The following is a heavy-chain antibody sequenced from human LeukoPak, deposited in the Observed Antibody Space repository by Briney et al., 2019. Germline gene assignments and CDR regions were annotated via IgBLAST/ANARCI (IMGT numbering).Heavy chain of an antibody. CDR2: IRNDGSNK. D-gene: IGHD2-15*01. Sequence: GGSLRLSCAASGFTFSSYGMHWVRRAPGKGLEWVAVIRNDGSNKYYADSVKGRFTISRDNAKNTVHLQMNRLRAECTAVYYWAKDHCSRGTCYHYYYMDVCVNRATVTASS. V-gene: IGHV3-30*02. CDR1: GFTFSSYG. CDR3: AKDHCSRGTCYHYYYMDV. J-gene: IGHJ6*03.